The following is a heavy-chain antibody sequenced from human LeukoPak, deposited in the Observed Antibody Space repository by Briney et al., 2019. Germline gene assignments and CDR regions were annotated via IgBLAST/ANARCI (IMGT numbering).Heavy chain of an antibody. J-gene: IGHJ3*02. Sequence: SETLSLTCAVYGGSFSGYYWSWIRQPPGKGLEWIGEINHSGSTNYNPSLKSRVTISVDTSKNQFSLKLSSVTAADTAVYYCARRYYDFWSGLHSYNYAFDIWGQGTMVTVSS. D-gene: IGHD3-3*01. CDR1: GGSFSGYY. V-gene: IGHV4-34*01. CDR2: INHSGST. CDR3: ARRYYDFWSGLHSYNYAFDI.